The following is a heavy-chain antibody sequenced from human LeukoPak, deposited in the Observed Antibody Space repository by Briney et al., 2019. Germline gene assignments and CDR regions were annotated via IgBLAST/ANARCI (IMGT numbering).Heavy chain of an antibody. D-gene: IGHD6-19*01. Sequence: SETLSLTCSISGGSIRSYYWRWIRQPPGKGLEWIGNIYYSGSTIYNPALKSRVTMSVDTSQNQFSLNLTSVTAADTAVYYCAREGKLTGYFGGLGFNYWGQGILVTVSS. CDR3: AREGKLTGYFGGLGFNY. V-gene: IGHV4-59*01. CDR1: GGSIRSYY. CDR2: IYYSGST. J-gene: IGHJ4*02.